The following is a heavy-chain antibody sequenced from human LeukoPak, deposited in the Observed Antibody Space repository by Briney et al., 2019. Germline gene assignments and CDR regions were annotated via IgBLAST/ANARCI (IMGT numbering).Heavy chain of an antibody. CDR2: IRGSDGST. V-gene: IGHV3-23*01. CDR3: AKDVYGDYGGLDY. CDR1: GFPFSTYA. Sequence: PGGSLRLFCAASGFPFSTYAVSWVRQAPGKGLEGVSSIRGSDGSTYYADSVKGRFAISRDNSKNTLYLQMNSLRAEDTAVYYCAKDVYGDYGGLDYWGQGTLVTVSS. D-gene: IGHD4-17*01. J-gene: IGHJ4*02.